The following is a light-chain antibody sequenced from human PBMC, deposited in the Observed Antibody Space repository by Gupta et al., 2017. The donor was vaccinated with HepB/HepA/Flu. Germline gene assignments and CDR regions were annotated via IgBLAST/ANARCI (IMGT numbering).Light chain of an antibody. CDR2: DAS. CDR1: QSVSSY. V-gene: IGKV3-20*01. Sequence: EIVLTQSPGTLSLSPGERATLSCWASQSVSSYLAWYQQKPGQPPRLLIYDASSRATGIPDRFRGGGSGTDFTLSISSLEPEDFAVYYWQQDGSSLTFGQGTRLEIK. J-gene: IGKJ5*01. CDR3: QQDGSSLT.